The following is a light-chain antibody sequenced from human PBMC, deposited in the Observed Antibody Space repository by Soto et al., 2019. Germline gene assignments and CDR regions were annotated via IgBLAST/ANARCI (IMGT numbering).Light chain of an antibody. Sequence: EIVLTQSPGTLSLAPEERATLSCRASQSESRRYLAWYQQKPGQAPRLLIHSTFRRDSGIPDRFSGSGSGTDFTLTISRLEPEDYAVYYCLLYGSSWTFGPGTKVEIK. CDR3: LLYGSSWT. CDR1: QSESRRY. J-gene: IGKJ1*01. V-gene: IGKV3-20*01. CDR2: STF.